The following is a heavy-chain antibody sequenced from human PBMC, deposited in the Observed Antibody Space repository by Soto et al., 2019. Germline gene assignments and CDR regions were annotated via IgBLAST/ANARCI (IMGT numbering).Heavy chain of an antibody. D-gene: IGHD3-10*01. CDR2: IIPAFATP. Sequence: QVQLVQSGAEVKNPGSSVNVSCKTVGGTMRSFAFSWVRQAPGQGLEWMGGIIPAFATPNHAQKFQDRVTISEHQSTSTGYMELRGLRTGASAVYCCARGADAFSYNCKCVTFDVWGPGTQITVSS. CDR1: GGTMRSFA. J-gene: IGHJ4*01. V-gene: IGHV1-69*01. CDR3: ARGADAFSYNCKCVTFDV.